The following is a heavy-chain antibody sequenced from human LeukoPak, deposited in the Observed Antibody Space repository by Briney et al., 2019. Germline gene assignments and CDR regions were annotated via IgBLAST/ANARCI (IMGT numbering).Heavy chain of an antibody. CDR2: INSGGDRT. V-gene: IGHV3-74*01. D-gene: IGHD3-22*01. Sequence: GGSLRLSCAASAFTFSSYCMHWVRQAPGKGLVWLSHINSGGDRTGYADSVKGRFTISRDNAKNTLYLQMNSLSAEDTAIYHCARGGSDYYYPFDYWGQGTLVTVSS. J-gene: IGHJ4*02. CDR1: AFTFSSYC. CDR3: ARGGSDYYYPFDY.